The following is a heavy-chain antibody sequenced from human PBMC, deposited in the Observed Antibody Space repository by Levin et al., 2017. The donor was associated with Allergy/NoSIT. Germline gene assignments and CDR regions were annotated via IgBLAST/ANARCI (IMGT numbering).Heavy chain of an antibody. CDR3: AATIVVDAFDI. D-gene: IGHD3-22*01. CDR2: IKSKTDGGTT. V-gene: IGHV3-15*01. CDR1: GFTFSNAW. J-gene: IGHJ3*02. Sequence: GESLKISCTTSGFTFSNAWMSWVRQAPGKGLEWVGHIKSKTDGGTTDYAAPVKGRFTVSRDDSKNTLYLQMNSLKTEDTAVYYCAATIVVDAFDIWGQGTMVTVSS.